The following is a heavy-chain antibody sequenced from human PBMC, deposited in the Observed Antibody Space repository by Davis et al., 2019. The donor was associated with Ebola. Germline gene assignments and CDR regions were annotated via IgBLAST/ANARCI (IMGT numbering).Heavy chain of an antibody. CDR3: AKGRGSYYTLFDY. V-gene: IGHV3-30*04. CDR1: GFTFSTYA. D-gene: IGHD1-26*01. J-gene: IGHJ4*02. Sequence: PGGSLRLSCAASGFTFSTYAMHWVRQAPGRGLEWVAITTYGGSNTYYADSVKGRFTISRDYSKNTLYLQMNSLRAEDTAVYYCAKGRGSYYTLFDYWGQGTLVTVSS. CDR2: TTYGGSNT.